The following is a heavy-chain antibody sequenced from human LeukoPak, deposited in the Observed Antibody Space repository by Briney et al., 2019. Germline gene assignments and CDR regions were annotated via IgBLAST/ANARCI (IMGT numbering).Heavy chain of an antibody. J-gene: IGHJ4*02. V-gene: IGHV3-74*03. Sequence: GGSLRLSCAASGFTFDNYWFRWVRQLPGRGLVWVARVNTDGSITTYADSVKGRFTISRDNTKNTVHLQMHSLRVEDTAVYYCARARPGSYLDFWGQRALVTVSS. CDR2: VNTDGSIT. CDR3: ARARPGSYLDF. CDR1: GFTFDNYW. D-gene: IGHD1-26*01.